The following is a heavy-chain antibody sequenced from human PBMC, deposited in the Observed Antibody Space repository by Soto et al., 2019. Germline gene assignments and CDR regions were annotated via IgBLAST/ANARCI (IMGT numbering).Heavy chain of an antibody. V-gene: IGHV1-18*01. CDR2: ISGDNVNR. J-gene: IGHJ6*02. CDR3: GREGQQLAQEQFFQFNGVDV. D-gene: IGHD6-13*01. Sequence: QVQLVQSGVEVKKPGASVKVSCTAYGYNLREYGVSWLRQAPGLGFEWRGWISGDNVNRRSSQKFQDRLTMTTDTSTNTASLELRSLRASETALYYCGREGQQLAQEQFFQFNGVDVCGQGTSVTVSS. CDR1: GYNLREYG.